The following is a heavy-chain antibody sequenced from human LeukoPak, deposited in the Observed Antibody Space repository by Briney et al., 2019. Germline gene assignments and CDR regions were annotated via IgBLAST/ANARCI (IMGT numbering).Heavy chain of an antibody. Sequence: GGSLRLSCAASGFTFSSYSMNWVRQAPGKGLEWVSYISSSSSTIDYADSVKGRFTISRDNAKNSLYLQMNSLRAEDTAVYYCARDQRAVAVRWFDPWGQGTLVTVSS. V-gene: IGHV3-48*04. J-gene: IGHJ5*02. CDR2: ISSSSSTI. D-gene: IGHD6-13*01. CDR1: GFTFSSYS. CDR3: ARDQRAVAVRWFDP.